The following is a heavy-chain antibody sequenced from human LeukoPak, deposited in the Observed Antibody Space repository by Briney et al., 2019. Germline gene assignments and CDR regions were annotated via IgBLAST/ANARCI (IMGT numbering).Heavy chain of an antibody. V-gene: IGHV3-21*04. CDR3: ARVTLAWELIVGHFDY. CDR2: ISSSISYI. Sequence: GGSLRLSCAASGFTFSIYSMNWVRQAPGKGLEWVSSISSSISYIYYADSVKGRLTISRDNDKNSLYLQMHSLRAEDTAVYYCARVTLAWELIVGHFDYWGQGTLVTVSS. CDR1: GFTFSIYS. J-gene: IGHJ4*02. D-gene: IGHD1-26*01.